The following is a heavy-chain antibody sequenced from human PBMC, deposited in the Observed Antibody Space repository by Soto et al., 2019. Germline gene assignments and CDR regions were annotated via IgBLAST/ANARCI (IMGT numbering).Heavy chain of an antibody. CDR3: VLHTHRFCRGGSCYYFDP. J-gene: IGHJ5*02. V-gene: IGHV3-23*01. Sequence: GGSLRLSCAASGFTFSSSAMSWVRQAPGKGLEWVSGIVASGGSTYYADSVKGRFTISRDNFNNTLCLQMNSLRTEDTALYYCVLHTHRFCRGGSCYYFDPGGQGTLVPVSS. CDR1: GFTFSSSA. CDR2: IVASGGST. D-gene: IGHD2-15*01.